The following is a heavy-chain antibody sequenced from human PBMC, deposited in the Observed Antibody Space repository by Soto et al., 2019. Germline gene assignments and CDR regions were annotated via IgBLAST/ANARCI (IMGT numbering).Heavy chain of an antibody. CDR2: IKYDGSEK. CDR3: ARVRTENYYGMDV. V-gene: IGHV3-7*05. J-gene: IGHJ6*04. CDR1: GFTFINYW. Sequence: GGFLRLSCAASGFTFINYWMSWVRQAPGKGLEWVANIKYDGSEKYHVDSVKGRFTISRDNAKNSVFLQMNSLRADDTAVYHCARVRTENYYGMDVWGKGTTVTVSS.